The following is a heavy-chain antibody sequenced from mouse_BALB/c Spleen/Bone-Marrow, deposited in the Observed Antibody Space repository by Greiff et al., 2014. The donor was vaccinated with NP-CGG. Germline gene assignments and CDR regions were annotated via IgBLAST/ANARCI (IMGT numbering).Heavy chain of an antibody. D-gene: IGHD2-10*01. CDR2: INPYNDGT. CDR1: GYTFTSYI. CDR3: ARPATYYGNFYWYFDV. Sequence: EVKLMESGPELVKPGASVKMSCKASGYTFTSYIMHWVKQKPGQGLEWIGYINPYNDGTKYNEKFKGKATLTSDKSSSTAYTELSSLTSEDSAVYYCARPATYYGNFYWYFDVWGAGTTVTVSS. J-gene: IGHJ1*01. V-gene: IGHV1-14*01.